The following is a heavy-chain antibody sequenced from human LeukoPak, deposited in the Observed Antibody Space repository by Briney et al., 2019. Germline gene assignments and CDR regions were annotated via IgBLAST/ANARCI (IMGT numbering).Heavy chain of an antibody. J-gene: IGHJ4*02. CDR2: INPNGGGS. CDR3: ASARYNWNYLDC. Sequence: ASVKVSCKASGYSFIDYYIHWVRQAPGEGLEWMGWINPNGGGSNFAQRFQGRVTMTRDTSINTAYMELSMLTSDDTAIYYCASARYNWNYLDCWGQGTLVTVSS. D-gene: IGHD1-20*01. V-gene: IGHV1-2*02. CDR1: GYSFIDYY.